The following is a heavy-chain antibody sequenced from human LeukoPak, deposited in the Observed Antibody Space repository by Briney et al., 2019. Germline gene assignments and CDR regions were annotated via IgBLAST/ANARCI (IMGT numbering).Heavy chain of an antibody. CDR2: IYYTGTT. V-gene: IGHV4-39*07. Sequence: SETLSLTCTVSGGSISINSYYWGWIRQPPGKGLEWIGTIYYTGTTYYSPSLKSRVTISVDTSKNQLSLRLSSVTAADTAVYYCARGLGGSSGCFGYWGQGTLVTVSS. CDR3: ARGLGGSSGCFGY. J-gene: IGHJ4*02. D-gene: IGHD6-19*01. CDR1: GGSISINSYY.